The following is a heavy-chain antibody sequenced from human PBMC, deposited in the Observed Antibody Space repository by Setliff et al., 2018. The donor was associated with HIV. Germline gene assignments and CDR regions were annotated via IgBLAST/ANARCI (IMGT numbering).Heavy chain of an antibody. V-gene: IGHV3-48*03. J-gene: IGHJ3*02. D-gene: IGHD3-22*01. CDR3: ARENYYDRSDAFDM. CDR2: IGDSGSNI. CDR1: GFTFSSYE. Sequence: GGSLRLSCAASGFTFSSYEMNWVRQAPGKGLEWVAYIGDSGSNIYYADSVKGRFTISRDNARKSLYLQMNSLRAEDTAVYYCARENYYDRSDAFDMWGQGTLVTVSS.